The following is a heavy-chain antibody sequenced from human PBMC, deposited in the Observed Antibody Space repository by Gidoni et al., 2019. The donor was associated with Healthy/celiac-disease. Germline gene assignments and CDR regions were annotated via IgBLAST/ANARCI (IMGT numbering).Heavy chain of an antibody. Sequence: EVQLLESGGGLVQPGGSMRLFCAAAGFTFSSYAMSWVRQAPGKGLAWVSAISGSGGSTYYADSVKGRFTISRDNSKNTLYLQMNSLRAEDTAVYYCARGDYYFDYWGQGTLVTVSS. J-gene: IGHJ4*02. CDR2: ISGSGGST. D-gene: IGHD3-16*01. CDR3: ARGDYYFDY. V-gene: IGHV3-23*01. CDR1: GFTFSSYA.